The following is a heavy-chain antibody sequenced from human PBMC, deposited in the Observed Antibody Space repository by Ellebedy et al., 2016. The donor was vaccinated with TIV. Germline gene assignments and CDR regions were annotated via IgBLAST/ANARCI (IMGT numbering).Heavy chain of an antibody. J-gene: IGHJ4*02. CDR1: GYTFTNYT. CDR2: INAGNGNT. Sequence: AASVNVSCKASGYTFTNYTIHWVRQAPGQRLEWMGWINAGNGNTKYSQRFQGRVTITRDTSASTAYMELSSLRSEDTAVFSCAMGHFGDSVPGDYWGQGTLVTVSS. V-gene: IGHV1-3*01. D-gene: IGHD4-17*01. CDR3: AMGHFGDSVPGDY.